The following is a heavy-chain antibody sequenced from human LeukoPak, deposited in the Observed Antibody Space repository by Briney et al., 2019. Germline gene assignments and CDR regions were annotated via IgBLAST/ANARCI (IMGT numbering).Heavy chain of an antibody. CDR1: GFTFRNAW. CDR3: TTDENYYDGSGDYYRDY. Sequence: GGSLRHFCGASGFTFRNAWVRWVRQAAGKGREGVGRDKCKTDGGTTDYAAPVKGRFTISIHDSKNTIDLEMNSLNTEDTAVYYCTTDENYYDGSGDYYRDYWGQGTLVTVSS. D-gene: IGHD3-22*01. J-gene: IGHJ4*02. CDR2: DKCKTDGGTT. V-gene: IGHV3-15*01.